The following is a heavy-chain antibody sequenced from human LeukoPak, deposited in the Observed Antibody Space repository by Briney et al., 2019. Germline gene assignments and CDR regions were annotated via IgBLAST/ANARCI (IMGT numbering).Heavy chain of an antibody. CDR2: ISSSSSYI. D-gene: IGHD3-10*01. CDR1: GFTFSSYS. Sequence: GGSLRLSCAASGFTFSSYSMNWVRQAPGKGLEWVSSISSSSSYIYYADSVKGRFTISRDNAKNSLYLQMNSLRAEDTAVYYCARDLSWFGDFNWFDPWGQGTLVTVSP. V-gene: IGHV3-21*01. J-gene: IGHJ5*02. CDR3: ARDLSWFGDFNWFDP.